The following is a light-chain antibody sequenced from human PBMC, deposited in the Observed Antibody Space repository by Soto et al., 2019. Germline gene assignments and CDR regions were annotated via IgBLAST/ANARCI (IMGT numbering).Light chain of an antibody. V-gene: IGLV2-14*03. J-gene: IGLJ3*02. CDR1: SSDIGGYNH. CDR3: CAYTARTTLSWV. CDR2: DVD. Sequence: QSALTQPTSVSGSPGQSITISCTGVSSDIGGYNHVSWYQQHPGKVPRLIIYDVDNRPLGVSNRFSGSQSGNMASLTISGLQGEDEADYYCCAYTARTTLSWVFGGGTKLTVL.